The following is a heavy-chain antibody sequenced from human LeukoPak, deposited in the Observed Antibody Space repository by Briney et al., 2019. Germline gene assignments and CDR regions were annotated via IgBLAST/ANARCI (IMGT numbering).Heavy chain of an antibody. CDR2: VSYDGDDK. CDR3: GSGTYLYYFDY. CDR1: GFTFSRYG. D-gene: IGHD1-26*01. V-gene: IGHV3-30*03. J-gene: IGHJ4*02. Sequence: GGSLTLSCAASGFTFSRYGMHWVRQAPGKGLERVAVVSYDGDDKYYADSVKGRFTISRDNSKNTLYLQMNSLRAGDTAVYYCGSGTYLYYFDYWGQGTLVTVSS.